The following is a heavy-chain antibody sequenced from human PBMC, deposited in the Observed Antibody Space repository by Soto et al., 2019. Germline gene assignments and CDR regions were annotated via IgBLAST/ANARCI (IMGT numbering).Heavy chain of an antibody. V-gene: IGHV1-3*01. CDR2: INAGNGNT. D-gene: IGHD6-6*01. CDR1: GYTFTSYA. CDR3: ARDPRDSTSSGEWYFDL. Sequence: QVQLVQSGAEVKKPGASVKVSCKASGYTFTSYAMHWVRQAPGQRLEWMGEINAGNGNTKYSQKFQGRVNITRDTSASTAYMELSSLRSEDTAVYYCARDPRDSTSSGEWYFDLWGRGTLVTVSS. J-gene: IGHJ2*01.